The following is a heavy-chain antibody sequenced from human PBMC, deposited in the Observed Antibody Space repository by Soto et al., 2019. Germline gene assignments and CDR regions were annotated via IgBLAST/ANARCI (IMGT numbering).Heavy chain of an antibody. CDR2: VSFDSKNK. CDR3: AKESVETSYSYYGMDV. Sequence: GGSLRLSCAGSGFSFDAYGMHWVRQAPGKGLEWLTAVSFDSKNKYYIDSVEGRFTISRDNSKNMLFLQMNSLRHEDTAVYYCAKESVETSYSYYGMDVWGPGTTVTVSS. CDR1: GFSFDAYG. V-gene: IGHV3-30*18. D-gene: IGHD4-4*01. J-gene: IGHJ6*02.